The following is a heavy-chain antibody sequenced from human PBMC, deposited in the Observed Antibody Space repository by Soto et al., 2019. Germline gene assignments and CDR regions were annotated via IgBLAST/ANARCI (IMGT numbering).Heavy chain of an antibody. CDR3: AKDDSIDPFEYSSSSLWY. Sequence: PGGSLRLSCAASGFTFSSYAMSWVRQAPGKGLEWVSAISGSGGSTYYADSVKGRFTISRDNSKNTLYLQMNSLRAEDTAVYYCAKDDSIDPFEYSSSSLWYWGQGTLVTVSS. D-gene: IGHD6-6*01. J-gene: IGHJ4*02. CDR2: ISGSGGST. V-gene: IGHV3-23*01. CDR1: GFTFSSYA.